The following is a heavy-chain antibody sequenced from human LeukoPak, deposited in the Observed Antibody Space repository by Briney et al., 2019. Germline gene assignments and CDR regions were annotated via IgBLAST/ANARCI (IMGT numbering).Heavy chain of an antibody. V-gene: IGHV3-21*01. J-gene: IGHJ4*02. CDR2: ISSSSSYI. D-gene: IGHD3-10*01. CDR1: GFAFSSYS. Sequence: GGSLRLSCAASGFAFSSYSMNWVRQAPGKGLEWVSSISSSSSYIYYADSVKGRFTISRDNAKNSLYLQMNSLRAEDTAVYYCATLITMVRGVDYWGQGTLVTVSS. CDR3: ATLITMVRGVDY.